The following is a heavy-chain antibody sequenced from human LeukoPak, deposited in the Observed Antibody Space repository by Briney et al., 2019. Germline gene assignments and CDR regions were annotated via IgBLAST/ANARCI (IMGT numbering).Heavy chain of an antibody. CDR1: RFTFNRYA. D-gene: IGHD5-18*01. V-gene: IGHV3-23*01. CDR3: AKERRRVDTAMVRSYYFEN. Sequence: GGSLRLSCAASRFTFNRYAISWVRQAPRKGLEWVSSISGSGGGTFYASSVRGRFTISRDNSKDTVFLQMNGLRAEDTAVYFCAKERRRVDTAMVRSYYFENWGQGTLVTVSS. J-gene: IGHJ4*02. CDR2: ISGSGGGT.